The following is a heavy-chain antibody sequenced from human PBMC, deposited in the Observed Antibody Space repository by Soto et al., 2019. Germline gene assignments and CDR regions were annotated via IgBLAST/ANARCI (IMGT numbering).Heavy chain of an antibody. CDR2: ISPFNGNT. D-gene: IGHD1-26*01. J-gene: IGHJ3*02. V-gene: IGHV1-18*01. Sequence: ASVKVSCKSSGYPFTHYGITWVRQAPGQGLEWMGWISPFNGNTNYGQTFQGRVTMTTDTSTSTVYMELRSLRSDDTAVYYCARGRGSYYRDAFDIWGQGTMVTVSS. CDR3: ARGRGSYYRDAFDI. CDR1: GYPFTHYG.